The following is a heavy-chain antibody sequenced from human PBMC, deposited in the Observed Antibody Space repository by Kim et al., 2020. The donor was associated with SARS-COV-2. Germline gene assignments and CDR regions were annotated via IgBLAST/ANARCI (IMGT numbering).Heavy chain of an antibody. CDR1: GFTFNSFW. Sequence: GGSLRLSCAASGFTFNSFWMSWVRQAPGKGLEWVANINQDGSEKKYVDSVKGRFTISRDNAKNSVYLQMNSLRVEDSAVYYCARDAWAERGTDAFDYWGAGTLVTVSS. CDR2: INQDGSEK. J-gene: IGHJ4*02. CDR3: ARDAWAERGTDAFDY. D-gene: IGHD7-27*01. V-gene: IGHV3-7*01.